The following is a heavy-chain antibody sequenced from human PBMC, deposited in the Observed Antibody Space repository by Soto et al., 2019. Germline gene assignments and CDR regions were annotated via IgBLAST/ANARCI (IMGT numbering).Heavy chain of an antibody. J-gene: IGHJ4*02. D-gene: IGHD6-19*01. CDR3: AHRPSGWYLFDY. CDR1: GFSLSTGVG. V-gene: IGHV2-5*01. Sequence: QITLKESGPTLVKPTQTLTLTCTFSGFSLSTGVGVGWIRQPPGKALEWLALIYWNNDKRYSPSLKSRLTITNDTTKNQVVLTMTNMDPVDTATYYCAHRPSGWYLFDYWGQGTLVTVSS. CDR2: IYWNNDK.